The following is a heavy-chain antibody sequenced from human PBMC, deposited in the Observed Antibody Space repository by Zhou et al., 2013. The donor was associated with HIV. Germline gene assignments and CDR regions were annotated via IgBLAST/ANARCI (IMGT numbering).Heavy chain of an antibody. CDR3: ARDRNTYYFDSSVYYYYMDV. CDR2: IIPTLGTA. V-gene: IGHV1-69*11. J-gene: IGHJ6*03. D-gene: IGHD3-22*01. CDR1: GHSLSSDV. Sequence: QVHLVQSGPEVRKPGSSVKISCEVSGHSLSSDVINWVRQARGQGLEWMGGIIPTLGTANYAQRFLGRVTITADESTNTAYMELSSLRSEDTAMYYCARDRNTYYFDSSVYYYYMDVWGKGTTVTVSS.